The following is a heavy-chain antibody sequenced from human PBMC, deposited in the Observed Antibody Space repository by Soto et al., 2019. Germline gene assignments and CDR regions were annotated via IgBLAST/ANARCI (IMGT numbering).Heavy chain of an antibody. J-gene: IGHJ4*02. V-gene: IGHV4-39*01. CDR3: ERTTVTTVDY. Sequence: IRQPPGKGLEWIGSIYYSGSTYYNPSLKSRVTISVDTSKNQFSLKLSSVTAADTAVYYCERTTVTTVDYWGQGTLVSVSS. D-gene: IGHD4-17*01. CDR2: IYYSGST.